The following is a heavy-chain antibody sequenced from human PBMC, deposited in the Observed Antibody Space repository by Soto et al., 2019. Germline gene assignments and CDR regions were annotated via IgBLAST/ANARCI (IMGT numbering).Heavy chain of an antibody. V-gene: IGHV3-23*01. CDR2: ISGSDGST. J-gene: IGHJ4*02. CDR1: GFTFSSYA. D-gene: IGHD2-2*01. Sequence: GGSLRLSCAASGFTFSSYAMNWVRQAPGKGLEWVSGISGSDGSTYYADSVKGRFTISRDNSKNTLYLQMNSLRAEDTAVYYCAKAYRIVVVSAASYSFDYWGQGALVTVSS. CDR3: AKAYRIVVVSAASYSFDY.